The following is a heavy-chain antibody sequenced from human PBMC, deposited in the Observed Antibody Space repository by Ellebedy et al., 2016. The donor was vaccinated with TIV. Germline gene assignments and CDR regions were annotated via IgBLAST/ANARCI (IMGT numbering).Heavy chain of an antibody. CDR3: ARDFDPVLLWFGELLYRYYYYGMDV. Sequence: GESLKISCAASGFTFSSYWMHWVRQAPGKGLVWVSRINSDGSSTSYADSVKGRFTISRDNAKNTLYLQMNSLRAEDTAVYYCARDFDPVLLWFGELLYRYYYYGMDVWGQGTTVTVSS. V-gene: IGHV3-74*01. CDR1: GFTFSSYW. J-gene: IGHJ6*02. CDR2: INSDGSST. D-gene: IGHD3-10*01.